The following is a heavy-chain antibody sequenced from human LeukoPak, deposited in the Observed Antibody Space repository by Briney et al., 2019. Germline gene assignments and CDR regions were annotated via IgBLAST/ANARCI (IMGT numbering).Heavy chain of an antibody. CDR1: GDSVSSNSAA. D-gene: IGHD6-13*01. J-gene: IGHJ4*02. V-gene: IGHV6-1*01. CDR3: ARGGKAAADYDPLLFDY. Sequence: SQTLSLTCAISGDSVSSNSAAWNWIRQSPSRGLEWLGRTYYRSKWYNDYAVSVKSRITINPDTSKNQFSLQLNSVTPEDTAVYYCARGGKAAADYDPLLFDYWGQGTLVTVSS. CDR2: TYYRSKWYN.